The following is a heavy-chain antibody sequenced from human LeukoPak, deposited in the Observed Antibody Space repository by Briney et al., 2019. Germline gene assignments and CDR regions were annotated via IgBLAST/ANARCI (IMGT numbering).Heavy chain of an antibody. V-gene: IGHV3-23*01. CDR2: ISGSGGST. CDR3: AKDVLLWFGELFGFDY. CDR1: GFTFSSYA. D-gene: IGHD3-10*01. Sequence: GGSLVLSCAASGFTFSSYAMSWVRPAPGKGLEWVSAISGSGGSTYYADSVKGRFTISRDNSKNTLYLQMNSLRAEDTAVYYCAKDVLLWFGELFGFDYWGQGTLVTVSS. J-gene: IGHJ4*02.